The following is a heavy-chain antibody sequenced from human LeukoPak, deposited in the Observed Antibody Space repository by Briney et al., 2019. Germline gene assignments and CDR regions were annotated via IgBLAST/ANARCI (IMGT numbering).Heavy chain of an antibody. J-gene: IGHJ4*02. CDR2: ISSRGGTI. D-gene: IGHD1-14*01. V-gene: IGHV3-48*03. CDR1: GFTFNNYE. Sequence: GGSLRLSCAASGFTFNNYEMNWVRQAPGKGLEWISYISSRGGTIHYADSVKGRSTISRDNTKNSLYLQMNSLRAEDTAVYYCVRDRTTNTYDSWGQGTLVTVSS. CDR3: VRDRTTNTYDS.